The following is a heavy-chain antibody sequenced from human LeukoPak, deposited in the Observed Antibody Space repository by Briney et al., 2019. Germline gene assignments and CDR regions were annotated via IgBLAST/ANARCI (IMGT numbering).Heavy chain of an antibody. D-gene: IGHD1-1*01. Sequence: GGSLRLSCAPSGFTFRTYWIHWVPHAPGKGLVWVSRINSEGSSTNYAHSVKGRFTISRDNEKNMLYPQMNRPGAEDTAVYYCARWPVEWKGMDVGGQGTTVTVSS. V-gene: IGHV3-74*01. CDR1: GFTFRTYW. CDR2: INSEGSST. J-gene: IGHJ6*02. CDR3: ARWPVEWKGMDV.